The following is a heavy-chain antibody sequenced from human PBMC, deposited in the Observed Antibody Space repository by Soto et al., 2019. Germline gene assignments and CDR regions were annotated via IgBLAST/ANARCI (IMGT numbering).Heavy chain of an antibody. D-gene: IGHD4-17*01. Sequence: EVQLVESGGGLVQPGESLKLSCAVSGFTFSGSAMHWVRQASGKGLEWVGRIRSKANNYATAYAASVKGRFTISRDDSKTTAYLQMTSLTSEATALYYCTRGYGDYVRDYWGQGTLVTVSS. CDR2: IRSKANNYAT. J-gene: IGHJ4*02. V-gene: IGHV3-73*01. CDR1: GFTFSGSA. CDR3: TRGYGDYVRDY.